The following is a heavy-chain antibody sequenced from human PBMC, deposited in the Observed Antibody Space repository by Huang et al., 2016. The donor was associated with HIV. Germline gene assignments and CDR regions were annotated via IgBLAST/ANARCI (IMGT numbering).Heavy chain of an antibody. CDR1: GGSITSSSYY. CDR2: IYYSGST. D-gene: IGHD3-22*01. Sequence: QLQLQGSGPGLVKPSETLSLTCPVSGGSITSSSYYWGWIRQPPGKGLEWFGSIYYSGSTDDTPSLKGRFTVSVDTSKNQFSLKLSSVTAADTAVYYCARHFSYYDSSGYTPWDAFDIWGQGTMVTVSS. J-gene: IGHJ3*02. CDR3: ARHFSYYDSSGYTPWDAFDI. V-gene: IGHV4-39*01.